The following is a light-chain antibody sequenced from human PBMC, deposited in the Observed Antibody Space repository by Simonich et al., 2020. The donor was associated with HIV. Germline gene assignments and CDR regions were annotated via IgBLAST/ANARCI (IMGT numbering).Light chain of an antibody. V-gene: IGKV3-15*01. CDR3: QQYNNWPPWT. CDR1: QSVSSN. CDR2: GAS. J-gene: IGKJ1*01. Sequence: EIVMTQSPATLSVSPGERATSSCRASQSVSSNLAWYQQKPGQAPRLLIYGASTRATGIPARFSGSWSGTEFTLTISSLQSEDFAVYYCQQYNNWPPWTFGQGTKVEIK.